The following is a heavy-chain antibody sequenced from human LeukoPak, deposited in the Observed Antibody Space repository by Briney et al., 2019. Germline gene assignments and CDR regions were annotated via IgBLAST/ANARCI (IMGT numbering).Heavy chain of an antibody. CDR1: GGSLSGYY. J-gene: IGHJ4*02. D-gene: IGHD3-22*01. CDR3: ARGRYYDSSGSSLFDY. V-gene: IGHV4-34*01. Sequence: SETLSLTCAVHGGSLSGYYWSWIHQPPGEGLEWIGEINHSGSTNYNPSLKSRVTISVDTSKNQFSLKLSSVTAADTAVYYCARGRYYDSSGSSLFDYWGQGTLVTVSS. CDR2: INHSGST.